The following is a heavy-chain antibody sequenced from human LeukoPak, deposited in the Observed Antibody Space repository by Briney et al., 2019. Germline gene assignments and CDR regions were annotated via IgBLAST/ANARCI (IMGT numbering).Heavy chain of an antibody. CDR1: GFSVSNNY. CDR2: ISSSSRYI. Sequence: AGGSLRLSCAASGFSVSNNYMSWVRQAPGKGLEWVSSISSSSRYIYYADSVKGRFTISRDNAKNSLYLQMNSLRAEDTAVYYCAREDYCSSTLCFLDYWGQGTLVTVSS. J-gene: IGHJ4*02. D-gene: IGHD2-2*01. CDR3: AREDYCSSTLCFLDY. V-gene: IGHV3-21*01.